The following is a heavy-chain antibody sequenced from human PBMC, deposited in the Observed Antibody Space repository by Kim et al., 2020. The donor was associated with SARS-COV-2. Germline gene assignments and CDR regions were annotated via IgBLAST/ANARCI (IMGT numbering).Heavy chain of an antibody. CDR2: IIPILGIA. Sequence: SVKVSCKASGGTFSSYTISWVRQAPGQGLEWMGRIIPILGIANYAQKFQGRVTITADKSTSTAYMELSSLRSEDTAVYYCARGYCSSTSCYQNYYYHGMDVWGQGTTVTVSS. CDR3: ARGYCSSTSCYQNYYYHGMDV. D-gene: IGHD2-2*01. J-gene: IGHJ6*02. CDR1: GGTFSSYT. V-gene: IGHV1-69*02.